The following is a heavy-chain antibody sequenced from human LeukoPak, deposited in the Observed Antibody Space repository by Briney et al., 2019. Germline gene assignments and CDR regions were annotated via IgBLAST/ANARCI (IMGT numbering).Heavy chain of an antibody. J-gene: IGHJ4*02. CDR3: AKDPTDFDSSGQTYFDY. V-gene: IGHV3-23*01. CDR1: GFTFSSCA. Sequence: GGSLRLSCAASGFTFSSCAMSWVRQAPGKGLEWVSAISGSGDRTHYADSVQGRFTISRDNSKNTLYLQMNGLRAEDTAVYYCAKDPTDFDSSGQTYFDYWGQGTLVTVSS. CDR2: ISGSGDRT. D-gene: IGHD3-22*01.